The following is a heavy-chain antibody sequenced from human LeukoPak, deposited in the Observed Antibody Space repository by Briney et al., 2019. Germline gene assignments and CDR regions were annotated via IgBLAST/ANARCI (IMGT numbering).Heavy chain of an antibody. J-gene: IGHJ3*02. D-gene: IGHD3-22*01. Sequence: PSETLSLTCTVSGGSISSYYVNWIRQPAGKGLEWIGRIFTSGTTNYNPSLKSRVTMSVDRSKNQFSLNLSSVTAADTAVYYCARDPYYFESSGLRDVFDIWGQGTMVTVSS. CDR1: GGSISSYY. CDR3: ARDPYYFESSGLRDVFDI. CDR2: IFTSGTT. V-gene: IGHV4-4*07.